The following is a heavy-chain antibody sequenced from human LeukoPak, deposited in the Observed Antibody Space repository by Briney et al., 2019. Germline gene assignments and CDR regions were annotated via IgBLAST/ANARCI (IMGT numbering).Heavy chain of an antibody. CDR1: GGSISSGGYY. D-gene: IGHD2-2*01. J-gene: IGHJ3*02. Sequence: SETLSLTCTVSGGSISSGGYYWSWIRQPPGKGLEWIGYIYHSGSTNYNPSLKSRVTISVDTSKNQFSLKLSSVTAADTAVYYCARVGVGPHDAFDIWGQGTMVTVSS. CDR2: IYHSGST. V-gene: IGHV4-61*08. CDR3: ARVGVGPHDAFDI.